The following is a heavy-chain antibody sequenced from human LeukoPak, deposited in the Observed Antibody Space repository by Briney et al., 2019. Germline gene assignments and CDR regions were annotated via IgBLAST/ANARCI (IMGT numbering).Heavy chain of an antibody. CDR1: GGSISSSGYY. Sequence: SETLSLTCTVSGGSISSSGYYWGWIRQPPGKGLEWIGSIYYSGSTYFNPSLKSRVTISVDTSKNQFSLKLSSVTAADTAVYYCARLDLPYGMDVWGQGTTVTVSS. J-gene: IGHJ6*02. CDR3: ARLDLPYGMDV. V-gene: IGHV4-39*07. CDR2: IYYSGST.